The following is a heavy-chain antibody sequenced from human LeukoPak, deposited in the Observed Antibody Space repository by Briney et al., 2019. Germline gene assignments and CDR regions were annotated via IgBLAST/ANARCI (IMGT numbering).Heavy chain of an antibody. V-gene: IGHV3-7*01. Sequence: GGSLRLSCAASGFTFSSYWMSWVRQAPGKGLEWVANIKQDGSEKYYVDSVKGRFTISRDNAKNSLYLQMNSLRAEDTAVYYCARDMGDCSGGSCYFAGFDPWGQGTLVTVSS. CDR2: IKQDGSEK. CDR1: GFTFSSYW. D-gene: IGHD2-15*01. J-gene: IGHJ5*02. CDR3: ARDMGDCSGGSCYFAGFDP.